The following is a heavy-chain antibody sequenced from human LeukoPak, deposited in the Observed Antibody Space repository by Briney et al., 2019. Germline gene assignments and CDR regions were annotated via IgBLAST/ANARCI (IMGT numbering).Heavy chain of an antibody. J-gene: IGHJ4*02. CDR2: IIPIFGTA. Sequence: GSSVKVSCKASGGTFSSYAISWVRQAPGQGLEWMGRIIPIFGTANYAQKLQGRVTMTTDTSTSTAYMELRSLRSDDTAVYYCARELVARTDYWGQGTLVTVSS. CDR3: ARELVARTDY. D-gene: IGHD5-12*01. V-gene: IGHV1-69*05. CDR1: GGTFSSYA.